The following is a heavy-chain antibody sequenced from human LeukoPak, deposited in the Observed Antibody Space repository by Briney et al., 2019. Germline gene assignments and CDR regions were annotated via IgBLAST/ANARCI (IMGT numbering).Heavy chain of an antibody. CDR2: ISYDGSNK. CDR1: EFTFNNYW. CDR3: AKEGVLRYFDWFNTGAYYYGMDV. J-gene: IGHJ6*02. Sequence: GGSLRLSCEASEFTFNNYWMNWVRQAPGKGLEWVAVISYDGSNKYYADSVKGRFTISRDNSKNTLYLQMNSLRAEDTAVYYCAKEGVLRYFDWFNTGAYYYGMDVWGQGTTVTVSS. D-gene: IGHD3-9*01. V-gene: IGHV3-30*18.